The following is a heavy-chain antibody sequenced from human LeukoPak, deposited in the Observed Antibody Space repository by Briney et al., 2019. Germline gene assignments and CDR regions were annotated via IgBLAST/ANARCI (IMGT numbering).Heavy chain of an antibody. CDR1: GFIFSSHD. J-gene: IGHJ4*02. Sequence: PGGSLRLSCAASGFIFSSHDMSWVRQAPGKGLEWVAVISYDGRNKYYADSVKGRFTVSRDNSKNTLYLQMNSLRAEDTAVYYCAKYNNLPYYDFWSGYWGDYFDYWGQGTLVTVSS. V-gene: IGHV3-30*18. D-gene: IGHD3-3*01. CDR3: AKYNNLPYYDFWSGYWGDYFDY. CDR2: ISYDGRNK.